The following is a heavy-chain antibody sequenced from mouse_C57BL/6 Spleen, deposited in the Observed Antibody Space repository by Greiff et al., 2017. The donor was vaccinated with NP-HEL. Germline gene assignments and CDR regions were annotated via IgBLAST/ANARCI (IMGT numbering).Heavy chain of an antibody. CDR2: IYPGDGDT. J-gene: IGHJ1*03. V-gene: IGHV1-80*01. D-gene: IGHD1-1*01. CDR1: GYAFSSYW. Sequence: QVQLKESGAELVKPGASVKISCKASGYAFSSYWMNWVKQRPGKGLEWIGQIYPGDGDTNYNGKFKGKATLTADKSSSTAYMQLSSLTSEDSAVYFCARSTVVAKKGWYFDVWGTGTTVTVSS. CDR3: ARSTVVAKKGWYFDV.